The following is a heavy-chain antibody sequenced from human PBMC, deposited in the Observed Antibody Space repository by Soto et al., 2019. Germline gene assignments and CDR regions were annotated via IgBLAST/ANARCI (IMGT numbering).Heavy chain of an antibody. J-gene: IGHJ4*02. V-gene: IGHV4-4*07. CDR2: IYISENT. CDR3: ARGVGRSSWTSFDS. CDR1: GGSIISDY. D-gene: IGHD6-13*01. Sequence: SETLSLTCTFSGGSIISDYWRWIRQPAGKGLEWIGRIYISENTHYNPSLRSRVSMSLDTSKNQLSLNLSSVTAADTAVYYCARGVGRSSWTSFDSWGQGTLVTVSS.